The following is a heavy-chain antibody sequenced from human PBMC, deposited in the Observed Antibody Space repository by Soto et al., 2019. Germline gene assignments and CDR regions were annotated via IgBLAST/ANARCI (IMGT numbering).Heavy chain of an antibody. CDR1: GYSFTSYW. Sequence: PGESLKISCKGSGYSFTSYWIGWVRQMPGKGLEWMGTIYPGDSDTRYSPSFQGQVTISADKSISTAYLQWSSLKASDTAMYYCASFLAVAGTHRAIDFWCQGTLVSVFS. J-gene: IGHJ4*02. V-gene: IGHV5-51*01. D-gene: IGHD6-19*01. CDR2: IYPGDSDT. CDR3: ASFLAVAGTHRAIDF.